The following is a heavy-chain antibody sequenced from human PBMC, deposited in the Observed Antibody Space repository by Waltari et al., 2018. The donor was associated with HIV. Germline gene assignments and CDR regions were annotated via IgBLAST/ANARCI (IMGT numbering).Heavy chain of an antibody. D-gene: IGHD3-22*01. V-gene: IGHV3-7*01. CDR1: GFAFFGHS. J-gene: IGHJ3*01. CDR2: IKKDGRET. CDR3: AREMVGYYDSSGYYKVFGAFDF. Sequence: EVQLVDSGGGLVQPGGSLRLSCAASGFAFFGHSVSWVRQTPGKGLGWVTNIKKDGRETATAATVKGRFTIARDNAKKSLFLQMNSLRTDDTAVYYCAREMVGYYDSSGYYKVFGAFDFWGQGTVVTVSA.